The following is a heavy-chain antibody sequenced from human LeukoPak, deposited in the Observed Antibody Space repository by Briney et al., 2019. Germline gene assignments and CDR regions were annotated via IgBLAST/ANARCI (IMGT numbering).Heavy chain of an antibody. CDR3: ALRVPRATVFRSEAFQH. CDR2: TYTRGTT. J-gene: IGHJ1*01. CDR1: GVSSSDRSNYY. V-gene: IGHV4-30-2*01. D-gene: IGHD3-3*01. Sequence: NASETLSLTCSVSGVSSSDRSNYYWSWMRQPLGKGLEWIGFTYTRGTTFYSPSLDGRVTISLDRSKNQFSLNLTSVTAADTAIYYCALRVPRATVFRSEAFQHWGQGKLVTVSS.